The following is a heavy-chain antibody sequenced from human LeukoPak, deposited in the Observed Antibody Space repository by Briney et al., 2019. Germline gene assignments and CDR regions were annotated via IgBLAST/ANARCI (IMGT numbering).Heavy chain of an antibody. CDR3: ARAIVLMVYANKAFDY. V-gene: IGHV7-4-1*02. CDR2: INTNTGNP. CDR1: GYTFTSYA. J-gene: IGHJ4*02. Sequence: ASVKVSCKASGYTFTSYAMNWVRQAPGQGLEWMGWINTNTGNPTYAQGFTGRFVFSLDTSVSTAYLQISSLKAEDTAVYYCARAIVLMVYANKAFDYWGQGTLVTVSS. D-gene: IGHD2-8*01.